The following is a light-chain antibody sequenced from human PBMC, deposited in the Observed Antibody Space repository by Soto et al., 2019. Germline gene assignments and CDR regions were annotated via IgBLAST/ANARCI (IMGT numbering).Light chain of an antibody. CDR3: QQYCSCLTWT. J-gene: IGKJ1*01. Sequence: EIGLTQSPATLSLSPGERATLSCRASQSVSSSYLAWYQQKPGQAPRLLIYGASIRATGIPDRFSGSGSGTDFTPTISSLEPEDFLVYYCQQYCSCLTWTFGQGTKVEIK. CDR2: GAS. CDR1: QSVSSSY. V-gene: IGKV3-20*01.